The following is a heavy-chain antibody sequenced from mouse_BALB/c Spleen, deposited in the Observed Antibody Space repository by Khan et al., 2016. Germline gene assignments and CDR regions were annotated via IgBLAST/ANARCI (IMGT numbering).Heavy chain of an antibody. Sequence: LVKTGASVKISCKASGYSFTGYYIHWVKQSHGKGLEWIGYISCYNGATNYNQKFRGKAQFTVDTSSSTAYMQFNSLTAEDSAVYYCARGDYACYYAMDYWGQGHSVTVSS. V-gene: IGHV1S34*01. CDR1: GYSFTGYY. CDR3: ARGDYACYYAMDY. J-gene: IGHJ4*01. CDR2: ISCYNGAT. D-gene: IGHD2-4*01.